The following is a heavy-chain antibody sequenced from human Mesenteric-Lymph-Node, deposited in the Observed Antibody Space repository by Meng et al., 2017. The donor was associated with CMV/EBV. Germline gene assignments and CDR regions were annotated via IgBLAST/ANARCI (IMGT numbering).Heavy chain of an antibody. V-gene: IGHV3-30*04. CDR2: ISYDGSNK. Sequence: GESLKISCAASGFTFSSYAMHWVRQAPGKGLEWVAVISYDGSNKYYADSVKGRFTISRDNAKNSLFLQMNSLRAEDTAVYYCVRSMVVTPYYWGQGTLVTVSS. J-gene: IGHJ4*02. D-gene: IGHD4-23*01. CDR1: GFTFSSYA. CDR3: VRSMVVTPYY.